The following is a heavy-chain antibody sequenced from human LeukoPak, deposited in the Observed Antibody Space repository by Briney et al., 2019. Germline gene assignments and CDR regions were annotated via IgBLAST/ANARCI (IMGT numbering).Heavy chain of an antibody. CDR2: IKQNGSEK. J-gene: IGHJ6*02. CDR3: ARIPGGYYYGMDV. CDR1: GFTFVNYW. D-gene: IGHD3-16*01. Sequence: GGSLRLSCAASGFTFVNYWMTWVRQAPGKGLEWVANIKQNGSEKFYVDSAKGRFTISRDNAKNSLYLQMNSLRDEDTAVYYCARIPGGYYYGMDVWGQGTTVTVSS. V-gene: IGHV3-7*01.